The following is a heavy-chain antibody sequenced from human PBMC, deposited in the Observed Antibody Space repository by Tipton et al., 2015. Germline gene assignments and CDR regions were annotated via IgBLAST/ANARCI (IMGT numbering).Heavy chain of an antibody. CDR2: IYYSGST. D-gene: IGHD5-18*01. CDR1: GGSMSRSSYY. CDR3: AWDPRDGYGHFDS. V-gene: IGHV4-39*07. Sequence: TLSLTCSVSGGSMSRSSYYWGWIRQPPGKGLEWIGSIYYSGSTYYNPSLKSRVTISVDTSKNQFCLKLSSVTAADTAVYYCAWDPRDGYGHFDSWGQGILVTVSS. J-gene: IGHJ4*01.